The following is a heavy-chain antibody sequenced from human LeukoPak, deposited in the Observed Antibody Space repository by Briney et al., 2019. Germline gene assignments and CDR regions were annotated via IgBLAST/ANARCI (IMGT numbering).Heavy chain of an antibody. D-gene: IGHD3-10*01. J-gene: IGHJ3*02. CDR1: GGSISSSSYY. CDR3: AREKYVDTMVRSPGGAFDT. V-gene: IGHV4-39*07. CDR2: IYSGST. Sequence: SETLSLTCTVSGGSISSSSYYWGWIRQPPGKGLEWIGSIYSGSTYYNPSLKSRVTISVDTSKNQFSLKLSSVTAADTAVYYCAREKYVDTMVRSPGGAFDTWGQGTMVTVSS.